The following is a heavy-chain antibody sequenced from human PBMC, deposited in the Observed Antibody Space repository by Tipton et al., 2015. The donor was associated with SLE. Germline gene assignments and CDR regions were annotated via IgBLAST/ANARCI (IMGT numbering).Heavy chain of an antibody. CDR2: IYYSGST. D-gene: IGHD3-10*01. CDR1: GGSISSGDYY. CDR3: ATFYYGPYYFDY. J-gene: IGHJ4*02. Sequence: LRLSCTVSGGSISSGDYYWSWIRQPPGKGLEWIGYIYYSGSTYYNPSLKSRVTISVDTSKNQFSLKLSSVTAADTAVYYCATFYYGPYYFDYWGQGTLVTVSS. V-gene: IGHV4-30-4*01.